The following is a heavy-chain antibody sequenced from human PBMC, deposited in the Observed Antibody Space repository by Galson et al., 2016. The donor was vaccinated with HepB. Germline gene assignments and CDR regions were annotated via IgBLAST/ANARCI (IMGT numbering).Heavy chain of an antibody. D-gene: IGHD3-16*01. CDR3: ARVLGGGLDY. J-gene: IGHJ4*02. Sequence: SLRLSCAASGFTFSSYSMNWVRQAPGKGLEWVSSISSSRSYIYYADSVKGRFTISRDNAKNSQYLQMNSLRAEDTAVYYCARVLGGGLDYWGQGTLVTVSS. CDR2: ISSSRSYI. CDR1: GFTFSSYS. V-gene: IGHV3-21*01.